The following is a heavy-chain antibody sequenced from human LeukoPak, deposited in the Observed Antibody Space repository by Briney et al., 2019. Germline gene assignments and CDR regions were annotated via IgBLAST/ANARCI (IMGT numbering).Heavy chain of an antibody. J-gene: IGHJ4*02. CDR3: AKERIQLWSRYCDF. V-gene: IGHV3-23*01. D-gene: IGHD5-18*01. CDR2: ISTSGDST. CDR1: GFTFYTYA. Sequence: GGSLRLSCAASGFTFYTYAMSWVRQAPGKGLEWVSGISTSGDSTYYADSVKGRFTISRDNSKNTLYLEMNSLRAEDTAVYYCAKERIQLWSRYCDFWGQGTLVTVSS.